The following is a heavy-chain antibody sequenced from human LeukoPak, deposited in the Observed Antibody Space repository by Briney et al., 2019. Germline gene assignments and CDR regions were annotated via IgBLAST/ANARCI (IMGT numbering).Heavy chain of an antibody. CDR1: GGSISGYY. V-gene: IGHV4-59*12. D-gene: IGHD5-18*01. Sequence: SETLSLTCTVSGGSISGYYWSWIRQPPGKGLEWVGYISYSGSTNYNPSLKSRVTMSVDTSKNQFSLKLSSVTAADTAVYYCARVSSARGYSYGPFFDYWGQGTLVTVSS. J-gene: IGHJ4*02. CDR3: ARVSSARGYSYGPFFDY. CDR2: ISYSGST.